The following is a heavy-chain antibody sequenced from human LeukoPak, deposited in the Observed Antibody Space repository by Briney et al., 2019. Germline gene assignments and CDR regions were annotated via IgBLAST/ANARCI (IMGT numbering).Heavy chain of an antibody. CDR2: ISYDGSNK. CDR1: GFTFSSYS. Sequence: GGSLRLSCAASGFTFSSYSMNWVRQAPGKGLEWVAVISYDGSNKYYADSVKGRFTISRDNSKNTLYLQMNSLRAEDTAVYYCARGLGLRLGELSLYCDYWGQGTLVTVSS. CDR3: ARGLGLRLGELSLYCDY. J-gene: IGHJ4*02. V-gene: IGHV3-30*03. D-gene: IGHD3-16*02.